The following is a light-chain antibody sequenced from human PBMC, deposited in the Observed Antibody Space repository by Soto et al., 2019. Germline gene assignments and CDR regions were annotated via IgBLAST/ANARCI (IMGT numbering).Light chain of an antibody. CDR3: RSYTTTATRL. Sequence: QSALTQPASVSGSPGQSITISCTGTSSDVGAYNFVSWYQHHPGKAPQLIIYDVNNRPSGVSDRFSGSKSGNTASLTISGLQAEDEADYYCRSYTTTATRLFGGGTKLTVL. V-gene: IGLV2-14*03. CDR2: DVN. J-gene: IGLJ2*01. CDR1: SSDVGAYNF.